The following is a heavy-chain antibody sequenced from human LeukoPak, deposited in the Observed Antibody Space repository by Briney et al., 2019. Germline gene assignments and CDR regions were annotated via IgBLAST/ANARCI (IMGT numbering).Heavy chain of an antibody. CDR2: IYNSANT. D-gene: IGHD5-12*01. CDR1: GDSISSSSYC. Sequence: SETLSLTCTVSGDSISSSSYCWDWIRQPPGKGLEWIGNIYNSANTHYNPSLKTRITMSVDTSKNQFSLKLNSVTAADTGIYYCARHSRSGYIGYENAFDVWGQGTMVTVSS. J-gene: IGHJ3*01. CDR3: ARHSRSGYIGYENAFDV. V-gene: IGHV4-39*01.